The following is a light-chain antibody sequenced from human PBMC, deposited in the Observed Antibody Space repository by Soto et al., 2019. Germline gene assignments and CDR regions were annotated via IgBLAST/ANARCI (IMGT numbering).Light chain of an antibody. CDR1: QSVSSN. CDR2: GAS. J-gene: IGKJ1*01. Sequence: EIVLTHSPGTLSLSPLERATPSVGSSQSVSSNLAWYQQKPGQAPRLLIYGASTRATGIPTRFSGRGSGTEFTLTIRRLQSDDFALYYCQQYHDWPPWKFGQGTKVDIK. CDR3: QQYHDWPPWK. V-gene: IGKV3-15*01.